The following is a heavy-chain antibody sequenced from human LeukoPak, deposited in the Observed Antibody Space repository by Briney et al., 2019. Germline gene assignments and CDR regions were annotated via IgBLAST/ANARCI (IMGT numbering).Heavy chain of an antibody. V-gene: IGHV1-24*01. J-gene: IGHJ4*02. CDR3: ARDSGYDSSGYYSPGIDY. Sequence: ASVKVSCKVSGYTLTELSMHWVRQAPGKGLEWMGGFDPEGGETIYAQKFQGRVTMTEDTSTDTAYMELSSLRSEDTAVYYCARDSGYDSSGYYSPGIDYWGQGTLVTVSS. CDR1: GYTLTELS. D-gene: IGHD3-22*01. CDR2: FDPEGGET.